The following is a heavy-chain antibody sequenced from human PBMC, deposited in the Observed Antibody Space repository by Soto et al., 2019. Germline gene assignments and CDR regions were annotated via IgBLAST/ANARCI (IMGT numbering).Heavy chain of an antibody. CDR2: ISARGGSS. CDR1: GFSFSSYA. J-gene: IGHJ4*02. D-gene: IGHD5-12*01. CDR3: AKGSIEYSASVDN. Sequence: DVQLLESGGGLVQPGGSLRLSCAASGFSFSSYAMVWVRQAPGKGLEGVAVISARGGSSYFADSVKGRFTLSRDNSKNVLSLEMNSLRAEDTAIYFCAKGSIEYSASVDNWGQGTLVVVSS. V-gene: IGHV3-23*01.